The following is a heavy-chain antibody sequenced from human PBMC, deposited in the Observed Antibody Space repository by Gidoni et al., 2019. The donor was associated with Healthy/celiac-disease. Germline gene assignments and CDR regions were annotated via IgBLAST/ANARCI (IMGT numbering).Heavy chain of an antibody. Sequence: EVQLVESGGGLVKPGGSLRLPCAASGLPFSSYSMNWVRQDPGKGLEWVSAISSSSSYIYYADSVKCRFTISRDNAKNSLYLQMNSLRAEDTAVYYCASEWLQLNWYFDLWGRGTLVTVSS. D-gene: IGHD5-12*01. CDR3: ASEWLQLNWYFDL. V-gene: IGHV3-21*01. CDR1: GLPFSSYS. CDR2: ISSSSSYI. J-gene: IGHJ2*01.